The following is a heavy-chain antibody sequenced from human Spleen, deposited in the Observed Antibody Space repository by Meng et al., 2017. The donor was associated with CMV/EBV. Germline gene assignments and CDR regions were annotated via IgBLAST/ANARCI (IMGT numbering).Heavy chain of an antibody. Sequence: AGGCSSSGGYYWSLIRQHPRKGLEWIGYIYYSGSTYYNPSLKSRVTISVDTSKNQFSLKLSSVTAADTAVYYCARDIIAVAGWGFDPWGQGTLVTVSS. CDR1: GGCSSSGGYY. CDR3: ARDIIAVAGWGFDP. V-gene: IGHV4-31*02. J-gene: IGHJ5*02. CDR2: IYYSGST. D-gene: IGHD6-19*01.